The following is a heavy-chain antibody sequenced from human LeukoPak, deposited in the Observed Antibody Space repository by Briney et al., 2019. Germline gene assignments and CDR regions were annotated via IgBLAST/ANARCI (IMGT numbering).Heavy chain of an antibody. CDR3: AREEYGDHLW. Sequence: GGSLRLSCAASGFTFSRYWMSWVCQAPGKGLEWVANIKQDGSEKYYVDSVKGRFTIPRDNAKNSLYLQMNNLRAEDTAVYYCAREEYGDHLWWGQGTLVTVSS. CDR1: GFTFSRYW. CDR2: IKQDGSEK. J-gene: IGHJ4*02. D-gene: IGHD4-17*01. V-gene: IGHV3-7*01.